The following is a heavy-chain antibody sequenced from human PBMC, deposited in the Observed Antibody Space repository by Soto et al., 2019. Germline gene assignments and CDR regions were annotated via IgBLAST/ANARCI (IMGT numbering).Heavy chain of an antibody. CDR3: ARERGGYGLFDS. V-gene: IGHV4-30-2*01. Sequence: PSETLSLTXTVSGGSISNAAYSCSWIRQPPGKGLEWIGYIYPSGMPFYNPSLRSRVTIAIDRSNDQFSLNLKSVTAADTAVYYCARERGGYGLFDSWGQGTLVTVSS. J-gene: IGHJ4*02. D-gene: IGHD5-18*01. CDR2: IYPSGMP. CDR1: GGSISNAAYS.